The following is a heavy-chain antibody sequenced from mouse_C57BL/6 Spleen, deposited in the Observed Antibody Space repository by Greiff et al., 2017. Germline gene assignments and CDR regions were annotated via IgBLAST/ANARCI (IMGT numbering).Heavy chain of an antibody. Sequence: EVHLVESGGGLVQPGGSLKLSCAASGFTFSDYYMYWVRQTPEKRLEWVAYISNGGGSTYYPDTVKGRFTISRDNAKNTLYLQMSRLKSEDTAMYYCARLSLSYAMDYWGQGTSVTVSS. D-gene: IGHD6-1*01. CDR3: ARLSLSYAMDY. CDR2: ISNGGGST. CDR1: GFTFSDYY. J-gene: IGHJ4*01. V-gene: IGHV5-12*01.